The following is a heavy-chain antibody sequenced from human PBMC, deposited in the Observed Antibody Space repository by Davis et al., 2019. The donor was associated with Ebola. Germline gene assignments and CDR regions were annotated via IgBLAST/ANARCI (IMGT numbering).Heavy chain of an antibody. D-gene: IGHD2-21*01. V-gene: IGHV4-59*01. CDR1: GGSISGYY. CDR3: AGDTRPCGDDCHDDTLDM. CDR2: IRFIGNT. Sequence: PSETLSLTCTVSGGSISGYYWSWVRQPPAHVLHLVGYIRFIGNTNSNPSLKSRVTISVDTSNNQFSLTLRSVTAADTAVYYCAGDTRPCGDDCHDDTLDMWGQGTMVVVSS. J-gene: IGHJ3*02.